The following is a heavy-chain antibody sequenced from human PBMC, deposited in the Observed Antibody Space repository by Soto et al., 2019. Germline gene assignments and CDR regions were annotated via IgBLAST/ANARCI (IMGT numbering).Heavy chain of an antibody. J-gene: IGHJ6*03. CDR1: GFTLSCYS. CDR3: ARDLNYYNYYMDV. V-gene: IGHV3-23*01. Sequence: HPGGSLRLSCAASGFTLSCYSMSLVRPAPGKGLEWFSRISGRCGGTYYADSVKGRFSISRDNAKKSIYLQMDSLRAEDTAVYYCARDLNYYNYYMDVWGKGTSVTVSS. CDR2: ISGRCGGT.